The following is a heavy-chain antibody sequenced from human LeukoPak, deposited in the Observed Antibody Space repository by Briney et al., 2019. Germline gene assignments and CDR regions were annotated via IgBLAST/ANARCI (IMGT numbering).Heavy chain of an antibody. J-gene: IGHJ4*02. CDR3: ARGRGRFPPLNSGYDSGLDY. Sequence: SQTLSLTCTVSGGSIIDGDYYWSWIRQPPGKGLEWIGEINHSGSTNYNPSLKSRVTIPVDTSKNQFSLKLSSVTAADTAVYYCARGRGRFPPLNSGYDSGLDYWGQGTLVTVSS. CDR1: GGSIIDGDYY. D-gene: IGHD5-12*01. V-gene: IGHV4-34*01. CDR2: INHSGST.